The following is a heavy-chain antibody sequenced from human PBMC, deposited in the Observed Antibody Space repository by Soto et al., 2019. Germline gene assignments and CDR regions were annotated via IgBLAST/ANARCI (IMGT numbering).Heavy chain of an antibody. Sequence: PGGSLRLSCAASGFTFSSYAMHWVRQAPGKGLEWVAVISYDGSNKYYADSVKGRFTISRDNSKNTLYLQMNSLRAEDTAVYYCARVFMTTVTTTFDYWGQGTLVTVSS. J-gene: IGHJ4*02. D-gene: IGHD4-17*01. CDR2: ISYDGSNK. CDR3: ARVFMTTVTTTFDY. V-gene: IGHV3-30-3*01. CDR1: GFTFSSYA.